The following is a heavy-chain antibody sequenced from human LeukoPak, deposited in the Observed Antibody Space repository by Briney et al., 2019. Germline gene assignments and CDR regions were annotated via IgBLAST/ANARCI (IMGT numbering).Heavy chain of an antibody. CDR2: IYHSGTT. Sequence: SETLSLTCAVSGASVSSHYWSWIRQSPGKGLEWIGRIYHSGTTKYNPSLKSRVTISVDTPKNQFSLKLNSATAADTAVYYCARAAGYRFDYWGQGTLVTVSS. D-gene: IGHD5-12*01. CDR3: ARAAGYRFDY. V-gene: IGHV4-59*02. CDR1: GASVSSHY. J-gene: IGHJ4*02.